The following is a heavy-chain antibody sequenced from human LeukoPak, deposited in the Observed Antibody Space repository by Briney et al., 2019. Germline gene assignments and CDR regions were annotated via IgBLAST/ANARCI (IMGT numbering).Heavy chain of an antibody. CDR1: GGTFSSYT. D-gene: IGHD3-10*01. CDR2: IIPILGIA. Sequence: GASVKVSCKASGGTFSSYTISWVRQAPGQGLEWMGRIIPILGIANYAQKFQGRVTIPANKSTSTAYMELSSLRSEDTAVYYCARIGGSGSFEDYWGQGTLVTVSS. V-gene: IGHV1-69*02. J-gene: IGHJ4*02. CDR3: ARIGGSGSFEDY.